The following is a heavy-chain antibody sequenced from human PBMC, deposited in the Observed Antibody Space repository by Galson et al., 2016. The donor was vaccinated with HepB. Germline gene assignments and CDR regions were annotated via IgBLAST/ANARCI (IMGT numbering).Heavy chain of an antibody. CDR2: IYYSGTT. V-gene: IGHV4-31*03. Sequence: TLSLTCTVSGDSSTFGAYYWSWIRQLPGKGLEWIGYIYYSGTTHYSSSLKSRVTISVDTSKEQFSLRLSSLTAADTAVYYCARGYPDGSRGYYYDYWGQGALITVSS. CDR1: GDSSTFGAYY. CDR3: ARGYPDGSRGYYYDY. D-gene: IGHD3-22*01. J-gene: IGHJ4*02.